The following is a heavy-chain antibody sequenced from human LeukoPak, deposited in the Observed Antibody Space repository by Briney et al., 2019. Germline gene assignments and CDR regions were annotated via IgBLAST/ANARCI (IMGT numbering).Heavy chain of an antibody. CDR3: VRQNSDYYYYYLDV. Sequence: SETLSLTCTVSGGSVSSSSSYWAWIRQPPGRGLEWIRSVYYSGTTYYNMSLESRVTISEDTSRNRFSLMLSSVTAADTALYYCVRQNSDYYYYYLDVWGEGTTVIVSS. V-gene: IGHV4-39*01. J-gene: IGHJ6*03. CDR1: GGSVSSSSSY. CDR2: VYYSGTT. D-gene: IGHD1-7*01.